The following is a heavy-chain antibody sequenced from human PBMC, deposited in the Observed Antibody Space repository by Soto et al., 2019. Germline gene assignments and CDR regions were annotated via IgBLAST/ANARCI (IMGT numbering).Heavy chain of an antibody. V-gene: IGHV3-23*01. D-gene: IGHD3-16*01. Sequence: GGSLILSCAASGFTFSSYSMSWVRQAPGKGLEWVSAISGSGGSTYYADSVKGRFTISRDNSKNTLYLQMNSLRAEDTAVYYCAKDWGDYYYYYMDVWGKGTTVTVSS. CDR1: GFTFSSYS. CDR3: AKDWGDYYYYYMDV. J-gene: IGHJ6*03. CDR2: ISGSGGST.